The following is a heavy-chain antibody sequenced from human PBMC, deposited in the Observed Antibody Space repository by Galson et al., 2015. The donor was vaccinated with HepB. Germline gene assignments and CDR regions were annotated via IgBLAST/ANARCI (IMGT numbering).Heavy chain of an antibody. D-gene: IGHD1-26*01. CDR1: GFTFSSYG. Sequence: SLRLSCAASGFTFSSYGMHWVRQAPGKGLEWVAVIWYDGSNKYYADSVKGRFTISRDNSKNTLYLQMNSLRAEDTAVYYCARDGLNRDSGSSDLDYWGQGTLVTVSS. CDR2: IWYDGSNK. V-gene: IGHV3-33*08. CDR3: ARDGLNRDSGSSDLDY. J-gene: IGHJ4*02.